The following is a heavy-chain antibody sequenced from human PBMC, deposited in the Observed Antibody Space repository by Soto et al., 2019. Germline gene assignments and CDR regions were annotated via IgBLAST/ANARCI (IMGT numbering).Heavy chain of an antibody. D-gene: IGHD3-16*01. CDR1: GGSISSGGYS. Sequence: PSETLSLTCAVSGGSISSGGYSWSWIRQPPGKGLEWIGYIYHSGSTYYNPSLKSRVTISVDRSKNQFSLKLSSVTAADTAVYYCWGMGYYGMGVWGQGTTVTVSS. V-gene: IGHV4-30-2*01. CDR3: WGMGYYGMGV. J-gene: IGHJ6*02. CDR2: IYHSGST.